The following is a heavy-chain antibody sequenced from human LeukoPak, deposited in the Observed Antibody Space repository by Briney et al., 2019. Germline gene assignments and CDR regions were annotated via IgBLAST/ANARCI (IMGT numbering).Heavy chain of an antibody. Sequence: GGSLRLSCTASGFTFGDYAMTWVRQAPGKGLEWVGFIRSKVYGGTPEYAASVKGRFTISRDDSKGIAYLQMNSLKTEDTAVYYCTRRTDDSSGFDYWGQGTLVTVSS. J-gene: IGHJ4*02. CDR2: IRSKVYGGTP. D-gene: IGHD3-22*01. CDR3: TRRTDDSSGFDY. V-gene: IGHV3-49*04. CDR1: GFTFGDYA.